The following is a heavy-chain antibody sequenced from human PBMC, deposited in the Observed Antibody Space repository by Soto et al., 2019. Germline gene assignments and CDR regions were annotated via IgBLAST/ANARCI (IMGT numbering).Heavy chain of an antibody. D-gene: IGHD2-15*01. J-gene: IGHJ4*02. V-gene: IGHV3-30*18. CDR3: AKQRPGYCSGGSCYSRGYFDY. CDR2: ISYDGSNK. CDR1: GFTFSSYG. Sequence: GGSLRLSCAASGFTFSSYGMHWVRQAPGKGLEWVAVISYDGSNKYYADSVKGRFTISRDNSKNTLYLQMNSLRAEDTAVYYCAKQRPGYCSGGSCYSRGYFDYWGQGTLVTVSS.